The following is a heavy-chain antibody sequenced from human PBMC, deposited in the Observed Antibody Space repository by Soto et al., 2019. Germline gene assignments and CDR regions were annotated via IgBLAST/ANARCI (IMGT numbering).Heavy chain of an antibody. V-gene: IGHV4-4*02. D-gene: IGHD3-3*01. CDR2: IYHSGST. J-gene: IGHJ5*02. CDR1: GGSIRSSNW. CDR3: AREGGFRKQRRNWFDP. Sequence: QVQLQESGPGLVKHSGTLSLTCAVSGGSIRSSNWWRWVRQPPGKGREWIGEIYHSGSTNYTPSLKSRVTISVDKSKNQFALKLSSVTAADTAVYYCAREGGFRKQRRNWFDPWCQGTMVTVSS.